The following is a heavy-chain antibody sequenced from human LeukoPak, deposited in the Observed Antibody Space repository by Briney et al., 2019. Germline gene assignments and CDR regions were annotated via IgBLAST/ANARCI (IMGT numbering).Heavy chain of an antibody. CDR2: ISSSSSYI. J-gene: IGHJ6*03. CDR1: GFTFSSYW. V-gene: IGHV3-21*01. D-gene: IGHD5-18*01. CDR3: ARDRVQLWLTGYYYYMDV. Sequence: GGSLRLSCAASGFTFSSYWMHWVRQAPGKGLVWVSSISSSSSYIYYADSVKGRFTISRDNAKNSLYLQMNSLRAEDTAVYYCARDRVQLWLTGYYYYMDVWGKGTTVTISS.